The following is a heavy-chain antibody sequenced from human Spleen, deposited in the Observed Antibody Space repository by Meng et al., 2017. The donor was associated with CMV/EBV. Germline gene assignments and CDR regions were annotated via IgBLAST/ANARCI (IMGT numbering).Heavy chain of an antibody. CDR2: SHERGST. V-gene: IGHV4-4*02. Sequence: ATSSGNGWTWGRQPTRRGREAIGESHERGSTNNNPSLNSRFTMSVDKSKNQFSLNLSYVTDAETAVYYCARAAGIAAVGPEGRIIDHWGQGTLVTVSS. CDR1: ATSSGNG. D-gene: IGHD6-13*01. CDR3: ARAAGIAAVGPEGRIIDH. J-gene: IGHJ5*02.